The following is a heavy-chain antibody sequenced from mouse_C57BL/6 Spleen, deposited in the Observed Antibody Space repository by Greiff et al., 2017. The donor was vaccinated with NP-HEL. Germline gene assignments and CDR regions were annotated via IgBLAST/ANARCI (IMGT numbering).Heavy chain of an antibody. CDR2: IDPSDSYT. Sequence: VQLQQPGAELVRPGTSVKLSCKASGYTFTSYWMHWVKQRPGQGLEWIGVIDPSDSYTNYNQKFKGKATLTVDTSSSTAYMQLSSLTSEDSAVYYCARRGRYAMDYWGQGTSVTVSS. J-gene: IGHJ4*01. V-gene: IGHV1-59*01. CDR1: GYTFTSYW. CDR3: ARRGRYAMDY.